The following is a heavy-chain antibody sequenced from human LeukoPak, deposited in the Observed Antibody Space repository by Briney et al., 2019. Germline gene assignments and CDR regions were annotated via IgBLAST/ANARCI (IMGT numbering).Heavy chain of an antibody. CDR2: MGSTGRTI. D-gene: IGHD5-12*01. CDR1: GFTFSDYY. J-gene: IGHJ6*03. CDR3: AKEGGYDTPYYYYMDV. V-gene: IGHV3-11*04. Sequence: AGGSLRLSCAASGFTFSDYYMSWIRQAPGKGLEWVSYMGSTGRTIYYADSVKGRFTISRDNSKNTLYLQMNSLRAEDTAVYYCAKEGGYDTPYYYYMDVWGKGTTVTVSS.